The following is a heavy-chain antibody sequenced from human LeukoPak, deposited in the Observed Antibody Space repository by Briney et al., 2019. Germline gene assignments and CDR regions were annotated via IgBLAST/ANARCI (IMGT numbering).Heavy chain of an antibody. CDR2: ISWDGGST. Sequence: GGSLRLSCAASGFTFDDYAMHWVRHAPGKGLEWVSLISWDGGSTYYADSVKGRFTISRDNSKNSLYLQMNSLRAEDTALYYCAKADTAMVTAAFDIWGQGTMVTVSS. CDR3: AKADTAMVTAAFDI. V-gene: IGHV3-43D*03. D-gene: IGHD5-18*01. CDR1: GFTFDDYA. J-gene: IGHJ3*02.